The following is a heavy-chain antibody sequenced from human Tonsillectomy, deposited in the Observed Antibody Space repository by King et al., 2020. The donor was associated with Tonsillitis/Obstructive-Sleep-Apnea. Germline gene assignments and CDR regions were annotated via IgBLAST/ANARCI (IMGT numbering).Heavy chain of an antibody. CDR3: ARDMVLEAGGDAFDI. J-gene: IGHJ3*02. D-gene: IGHD2-8*01. Sequence: QLQESGPGLVKPSETLSLTCTVSGGSISSYYWSWIRQPPGKGLEWIGDIYYSWSTNYNPSLKSRVTISGDTSKNQFSLKLSSVTAADTAVYYCARDMVLEAGGDAFDIWGQGTMVTVSS. CDR1: GGSISSYY. V-gene: IGHV4-59*01. CDR2: IYYSWST.